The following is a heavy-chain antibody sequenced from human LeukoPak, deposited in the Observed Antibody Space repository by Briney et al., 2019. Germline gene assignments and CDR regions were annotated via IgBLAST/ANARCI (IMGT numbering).Heavy chain of an antibody. Sequence: PGGSLTLSCAASGFPVSSNYLSWVRQPPGKGLEWVSDIYSGGSTYYADSVKGRFTISRDNSKNTLYLQMNSLRAEDTAVYYCTRGCGGSFPHYWGQGTRVTVSS. V-gene: IGHV3-53*01. D-gene: IGHD2-21*01. J-gene: IGHJ4*02. CDR2: IYSGGST. CDR1: GFPVSSNY. CDR3: TRGCGGSFPHY.